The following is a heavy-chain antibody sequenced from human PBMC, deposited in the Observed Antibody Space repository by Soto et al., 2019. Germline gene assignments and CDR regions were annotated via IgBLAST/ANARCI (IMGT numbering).Heavy chain of an antibody. V-gene: IGHV3-23*01. CDR3: AKEKYYYDSSGYYTRSFDY. J-gene: IGHJ4*02. CDR1: GFTFSSYA. D-gene: IGHD3-22*01. Sequence: PGGSLRLSCEASGFTFSSYAMSWVRQAPGKGLEWVSGISGGGSTTYYADSVKGRFTISRDNSKNTLYLQMNSLRAEDTAVYYCAKEKYYYDSSGYYTRSFDYWGQGTLVTVSS. CDR2: ISGGGSTT.